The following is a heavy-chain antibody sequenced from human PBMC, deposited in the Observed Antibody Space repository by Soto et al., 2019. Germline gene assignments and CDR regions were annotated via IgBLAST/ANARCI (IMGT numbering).Heavy chain of an antibody. CDR2: IYSGGST. Sequence: EVQLVESGGGLVQPGGSLRLSCAASGFTVSTKYMSWVRQAPGKGLEWVSVIYSGGSTFYADSVRGRFTIARDNSKNTVNLQMNSLRAEDTAVYYCARDPWAADYWGQGTPVTVSS. V-gene: IGHV3-66*01. D-gene: IGHD3-16*01. CDR1: GFTVSTKY. CDR3: ARDPWAADY. J-gene: IGHJ4*02.